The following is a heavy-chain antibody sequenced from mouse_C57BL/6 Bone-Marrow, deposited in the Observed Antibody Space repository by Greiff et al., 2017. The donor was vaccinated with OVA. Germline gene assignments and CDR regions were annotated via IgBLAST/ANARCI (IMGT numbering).Heavy chain of an antibody. CDR1: GYTFTDYN. J-gene: IGHJ2*01. CDR3: ARSNWAVFDY. CDR2: ITPNNGGT. Sequence: EVQLQESGPELVTPGASVKIPCKASGYTFTDYNMDWVKQSPGKSLEWIGDITPNNGGTIYNQKFKGKATLTVDKSSSPAYMELRSLTSEDTAVYYCARSNWAVFDYWGQGTTLTVAA. D-gene: IGHD4-1*01. V-gene: IGHV1-18*01.